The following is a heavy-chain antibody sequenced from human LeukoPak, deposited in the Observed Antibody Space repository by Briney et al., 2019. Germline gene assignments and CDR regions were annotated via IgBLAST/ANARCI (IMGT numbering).Heavy chain of an antibody. CDR1: GFTFDDYG. CDR2: INWNGGST. CDR3: ARVDSYGSTYYYYYMDV. V-gene: IGHV3-20*04. D-gene: IGHD5-18*01. J-gene: IGHJ6*03. Sequence: GGSLRLSCAASGFTFDDYGMSWLRQAPGKGLEWVSGINWNGGSTGYAESVKGRFTISRDNAKNSLYLQMNSLRAEDTALYYCARVDSYGSTYYYYYMDVWGKGTTVTVSS.